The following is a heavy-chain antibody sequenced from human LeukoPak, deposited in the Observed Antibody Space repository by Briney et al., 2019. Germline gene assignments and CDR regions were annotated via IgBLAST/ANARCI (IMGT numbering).Heavy chain of an antibody. Sequence: ASVKVSCKASGYTFTSYDINWVRQATGQGLEWMGWMNPNSGNTGYAQKFQGRVTITRNTSISTAYMELSSLRSEDTAVYYCARPITIDGGYGMDVWGQGTTVSVSS. CDR3: ARPITIDGGYGMDV. CDR1: GYTFTSYD. D-gene: IGHD3-3*01. V-gene: IGHV1-8*01. J-gene: IGHJ6*02. CDR2: MNPNSGNT.